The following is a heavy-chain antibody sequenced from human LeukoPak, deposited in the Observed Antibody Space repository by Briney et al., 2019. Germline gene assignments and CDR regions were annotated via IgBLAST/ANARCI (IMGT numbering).Heavy chain of an antibody. J-gene: IGHJ6*03. CDR1: GGSISSYY. CDR2: IYYSGST. Sequence: KPSETLSLTCTVSGGSISSYYWSWIRQPPGKGLEWIGYIYYSGSTNYNPSLKSRVTISVDTSKNQFSLKLSSVTAADTAVYYCARAAAGRYYMDVWGKGTTVTVSS. D-gene: IGHD6-13*01. CDR3: ARAAAGRYYMDV. V-gene: IGHV4-59*01.